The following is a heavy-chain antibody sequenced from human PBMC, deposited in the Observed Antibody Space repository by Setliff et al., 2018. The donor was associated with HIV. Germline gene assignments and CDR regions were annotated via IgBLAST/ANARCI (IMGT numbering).Heavy chain of an antibody. D-gene: IGHD3-22*01. CDR1: GDSISSSSYY. CDR3: ASLPPLYDSSGYYAPLFDY. J-gene: IGHJ4*02. V-gene: IGHV4-39*01. Sequence: PSETLSLTCSVSGDSISSSSYYWGWIRQPPGKGLEWIGSIYYSGSTYYNPSLNSRVTISVDASKNQFSLKLSSVTAADTAVYYCASLPPLYDSSGYYAPLFDYWGQGTLVTVSS. CDR2: IYYSGST.